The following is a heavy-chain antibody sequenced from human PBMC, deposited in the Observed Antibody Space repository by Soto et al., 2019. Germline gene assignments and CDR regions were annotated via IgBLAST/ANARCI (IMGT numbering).Heavy chain of an antibody. J-gene: IGHJ3*02. D-gene: IGHD3-22*01. CDR3: ARDRSVTMIVVGDAFDI. Sequence: QVQLVQSGAEVKKPGSSVKVSCKASGGTFSSYAISWVRQAPGQGLEWMGGIIPIFGTANYAQKFQGRVTITADESXSXXYMELSSLRSEDTAVYYCARDRSVTMIVVGDAFDIWGQGTMVTVSS. V-gene: IGHV1-69*12. CDR1: GGTFSSYA. CDR2: IIPIFGTA.